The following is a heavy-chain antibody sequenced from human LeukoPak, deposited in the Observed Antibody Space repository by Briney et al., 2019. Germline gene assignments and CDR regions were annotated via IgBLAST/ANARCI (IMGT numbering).Heavy chain of an antibody. J-gene: IGHJ3*02. CDR3: ARSIMITFGGVIVFPDAFDI. V-gene: IGHV4-59*01. Sequence: PSETLSLTCTVSGGSISSYYWSWIRQPPGKGLEWIGYIYYSGITNYNPSLKSRVTISVDTSKNQFSLKLSSVTAADTAVYYCARSIMITFGGVIVFPDAFDIWGQGTMVTVSS. CDR1: GGSISSYY. D-gene: IGHD3-16*02. CDR2: IYYSGIT.